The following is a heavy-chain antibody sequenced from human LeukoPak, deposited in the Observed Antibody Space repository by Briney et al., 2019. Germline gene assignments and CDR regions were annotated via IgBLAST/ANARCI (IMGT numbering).Heavy chain of an antibody. D-gene: IGHD6-19*01. CDR1: GFTFDDYG. J-gene: IGHJ4*02. CDR3: ARHSSGWLIIDY. V-gene: IGHV3-66*04. Sequence: PGGSLRLSCAASGFTFDDYGMSWVRQAPGKGLEWVSVIYSGGSTYYADSVKGRFTISRDNSKNTLYLQMNSLRAEDTAVYYCARHSSGWLIIDYWGQGTLVTVSS. CDR2: IYSGGST.